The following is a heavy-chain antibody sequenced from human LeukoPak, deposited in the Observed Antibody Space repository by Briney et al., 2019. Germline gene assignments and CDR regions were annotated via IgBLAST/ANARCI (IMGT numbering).Heavy chain of an antibody. CDR1: GFTFSSYA. CDR2: TSGSGGST. D-gene: IGHD2-15*01. J-gene: IGHJ4*02. V-gene: IGHV3-23*01. Sequence: GGSLRLSCAASGFTFSSYALSWVRQAPGKGLEWVSGTSGSGGSTYYAGPVKGRFTISRDNSKNTLYLQMNSLRVEDTAVYYCAKNGGSQCYSHLDSWGQGTLVTVSS. CDR3: AKNGGSQCYSHLDS.